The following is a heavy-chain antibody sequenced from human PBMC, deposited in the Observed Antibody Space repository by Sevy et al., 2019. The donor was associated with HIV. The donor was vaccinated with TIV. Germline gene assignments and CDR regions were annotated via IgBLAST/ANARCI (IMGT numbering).Heavy chain of an antibody. Sequence: ASVKDSCKASGLTFTSYYMHWVRQAPGQGLEWMGMMNPGGGGTSYAQKFQGRVTMTRDTSTSTVLMELSSLRSEDTAVYYCAAGPEIALWSPPVGHWGQGTLVTVSS. CDR3: AAGPEIALWSPPVGH. D-gene: IGHD5-18*01. CDR2: MNPGGGGT. CDR1: GLTFTSYY. V-gene: IGHV1-46*01. J-gene: IGHJ4*02.